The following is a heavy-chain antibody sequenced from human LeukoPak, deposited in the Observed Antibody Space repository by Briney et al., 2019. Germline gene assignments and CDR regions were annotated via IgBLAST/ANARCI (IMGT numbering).Heavy chain of an antibody. CDR2: INHSGST. CDR3: ALRNGHSSSSGDY. CDR1: SGSFSGNY. J-gene: IGHJ4*02. Sequence: PSETLSLTCDVYSGSFSGNYWRWTRQPPGKGLEWIGEINHSGSTNYNPSLKSRVTLSVDTSKNQVSLKLTSVSAADTAVYYCALRNGHSSSSGDYWGQGTLVTVSS. V-gene: IGHV4-34*01. D-gene: IGHD6-6*01.